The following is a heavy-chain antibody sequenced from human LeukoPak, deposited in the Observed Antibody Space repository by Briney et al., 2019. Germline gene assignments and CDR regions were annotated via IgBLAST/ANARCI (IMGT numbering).Heavy chain of an antibody. CDR1: GYTFTSYD. J-gene: IGHJ4*02. V-gene: IGHV1-8*01. Sequence: ASVKVSCKASGYTFTSYDINWVRQATGQGLEWMGWMNPNSGNTGYAQKFQGRVTMTRDTSTSTVYMELSSLRSEDTAVYYCARDPPIAAAGTDVDYWGQGTLVTVSS. D-gene: IGHD6-13*01. CDR2: MNPNSGNT. CDR3: ARDPPIAAAGTDVDY.